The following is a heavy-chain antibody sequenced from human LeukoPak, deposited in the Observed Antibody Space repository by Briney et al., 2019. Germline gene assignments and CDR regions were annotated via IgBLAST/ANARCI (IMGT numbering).Heavy chain of an antibody. V-gene: IGHV1-18*01. CDR3: ARSTRYYDFWSGYSTAEYFQH. CDR1: GYTLTSYG. D-gene: IGHD3-3*01. J-gene: IGHJ1*01. Sequence: GASVKVSCKASGYTLTSYGISWVRQAPGQGLEWMGWISAYNGNTNYAQKLQGRVTMTTDTSTSTAYMELRSLRSDDTAVYYCARSTRYYDFWSGYSTAEYFQHWGQGTLVTVSS. CDR2: ISAYNGNT.